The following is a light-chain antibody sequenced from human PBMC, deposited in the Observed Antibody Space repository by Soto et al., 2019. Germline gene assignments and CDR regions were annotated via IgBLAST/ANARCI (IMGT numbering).Light chain of an antibody. V-gene: IGKV4-1*01. Sequence: DIVMTQSPDSLAVSLGERATINCKSSQSGLYNSDNKNYLAWYQQKPGQPPKLLIYWASTRDSGVPDRFSGSGSGADFTLTISGLQVEDVAVYYCQQYYTTLTFGGGTKVEIK. J-gene: IGKJ4*02. CDR2: WAS. CDR3: QQYYTTLT. CDR1: QSGLYNSDNKNY.